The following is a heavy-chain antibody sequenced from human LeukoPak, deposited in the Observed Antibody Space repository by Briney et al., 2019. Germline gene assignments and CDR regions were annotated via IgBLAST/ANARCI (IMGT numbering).Heavy chain of an antibody. V-gene: IGHV3-21*01. Sequence: GGSLRLSCAASGFTFSSYSMNWVRQAPGKGLEWVSSISSSSSYIYYADSVKGRFTISRDSAKNSLYLQMNSLRAEDTAVYYCASLPGAVAGVEFWGQGTLVTVSS. J-gene: IGHJ4*02. CDR2: ISSSSSYI. D-gene: IGHD6-19*01. CDR1: GFTFSSYS. CDR3: ASLPGAVAGVEF.